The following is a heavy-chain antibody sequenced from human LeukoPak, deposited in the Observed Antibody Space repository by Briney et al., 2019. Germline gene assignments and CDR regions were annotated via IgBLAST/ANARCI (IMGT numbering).Heavy chain of an antibody. CDR1: GFTFSSYE. J-gene: IGHJ6*03. D-gene: IGHD2-2*01. Sequence: GGSLRLSCAASGFTFSSYEMNWVRQAPGKGLEWVSAISGSGGDTYYADSVKGRFTISRDNSKNTLYLQTNSLRAEDTAVYYCAKSLESTNYYYHMDVWGTGTTVTISS. CDR2: ISGSGGDT. CDR3: AKSLESTNYYYHMDV. V-gene: IGHV3-23*01.